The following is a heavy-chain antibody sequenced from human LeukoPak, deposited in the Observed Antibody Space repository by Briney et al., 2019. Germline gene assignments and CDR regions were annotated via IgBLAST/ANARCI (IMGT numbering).Heavy chain of an antibody. CDR2: ISYDGSNK. CDR3: ARELEEWLVLYYFDY. J-gene: IGHJ4*02. CDR1: GFTFSSYA. Sequence: PGGSLRLSCAASGFTFSSYAMHWVRQAPGKGLEWVAVISYDGSNKYYADSVKGRLTISRDNSKNTLYLQMNSLRAEDTAVYYCARELEEWLVLYYFDYWGQGTLVTVSS. V-gene: IGHV3-30-3*01. D-gene: IGHD6-19*01.